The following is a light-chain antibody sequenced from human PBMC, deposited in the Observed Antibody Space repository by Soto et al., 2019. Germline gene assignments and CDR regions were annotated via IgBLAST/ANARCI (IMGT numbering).Light chain of an antibody. Sequence: DIQMTQSPSSLSASVGDRVTITCRASQSISKYLSWFQQKPGKAPKLLIYATSSLQSGVPSRFSGSGSGTDFTPPIRSLQPEDFATYYCKQRDSPPPGTFGKGPKVEIK. V-gene: IGKV1-39*01. CDR2: ATS. CDR3: KQRDSPPPGT. CDR1: QSISKY. J-gene: IGKJ1*01.